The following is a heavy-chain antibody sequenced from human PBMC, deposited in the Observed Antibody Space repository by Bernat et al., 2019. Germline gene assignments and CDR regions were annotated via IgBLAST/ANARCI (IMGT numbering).Heavy chain of an antibody. Sequence: QVQLVESGGGVVQPVRSLRLSCAASGFTFSSYGMHWVRQAPGKGLEWVAVISYDGSNKYYADSVKGRFTISRDNSKNTLYLQMNSLRAEDTAVYYCGKDSLLRFWECPGDYWGQGTLVTVSS. J-gene: IGHJ4*02. CDR3: GKDSLLRFWECPGDY. V-gene: IGHV3-30*18. CDR1: GFTFSSYG. D-gene: IGHD3-3*01. CDR2: ISYDGSNK.